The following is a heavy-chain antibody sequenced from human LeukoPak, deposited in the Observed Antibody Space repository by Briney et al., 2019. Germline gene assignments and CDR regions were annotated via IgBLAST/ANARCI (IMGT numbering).Heavy chain of an antibody. J-gene: IGHJ3*02. D-gene: IGHD6-13*01. CDR2: INPSGGST. CDR3: ARDGSAAGAPNAFDI. Sequence: GASVKVSCKASGGTFSSYAISWVRQAPGQGLEWMGIINPSGGSTSYAQKFQGRVTMTRDTSISTAYMELSRLRSDDTAVYYCARDGSAAGAPNAFDIWGQGTMVTVSS. CDR1: GGTFSSYA. V-gene: IGHV1-46*01.